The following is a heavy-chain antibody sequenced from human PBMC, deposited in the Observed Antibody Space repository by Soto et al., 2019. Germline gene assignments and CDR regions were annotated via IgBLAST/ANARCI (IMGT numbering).Heavy chain of an antibody. V-gene: IGHV4-30-2*01. CDR2: FYHSGSA. CDR1: GGSITSSGYS. D-gene: IGHD1-26*01. J-gene: IGHJ5*02. CDR3: AKWTSNWFDP. Sequence: QLQLQESGSGLVKPSQTLSLTCTVSGGSITSSGYSWSWIRQPPGKGLEWIGYFYHSGSAFYNPALKSRVTISVDRSKDQFSLKLNSVTAADTAVYYCAKWTSNWFDPWGQGTLVTVSS.